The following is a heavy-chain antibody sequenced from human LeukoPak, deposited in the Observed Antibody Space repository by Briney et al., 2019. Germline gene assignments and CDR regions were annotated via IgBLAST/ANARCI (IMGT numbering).Heavy chain of an antibody. CDR1: GFTFSSYW. Sequence: PGGSLRLSCAASGFTFSSYWMHWVRQAPGKGLVWVSRINSDGSSTSYADSVKGRFTISRDNAKNTLYLQMNSLRAEDTAVYYCARSKPEDYGDYVFAFDIWGQGTMVTVSS. V-gene: IGHV3-74*01. D-gene: IGHD4-17*01. CDR3: ARSKPEDYGDYVFAFDI. CDR2: INSDGSST. J-gene: IGHJ3*02.